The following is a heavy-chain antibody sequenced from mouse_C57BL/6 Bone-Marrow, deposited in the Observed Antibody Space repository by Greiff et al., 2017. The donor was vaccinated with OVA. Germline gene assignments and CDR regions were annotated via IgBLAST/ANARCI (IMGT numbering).Heavy chain of an antibody. CDR3: ARNDGSTYWYFDV. Sequence: QVQLKQSGPGLVQPSQSLSITCTVSGFSLTSYGVHWVRQSPGKGLEWLGVIWSGGSTDYTAAFISRLSISKDNSKRQVFFKMNSLQADDTAIYYCARNDGSTYWYFDVWGTGTTVTVSS. D-gene: IGHD2-3*01. J-gene: IGHJ1*03. CDR2: IWSGGST. V-gene: IGHV2-2*01. CDR1: GFSLTSYG.